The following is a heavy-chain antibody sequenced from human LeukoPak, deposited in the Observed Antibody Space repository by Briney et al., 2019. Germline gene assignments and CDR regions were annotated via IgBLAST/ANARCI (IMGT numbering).Heavy chain of an antibody. CDR3: AGGPKKQLIWGRASNGFDP. CDR2: IYSGGST. D-gene: IGHD6-13*01. Sequence: GGSLRLSCGASGFTVSSNYMSWVRQAPGKGLEWVSVIYSGGSTYYADSVKGRFTISRDNSKNTLYLQLNSLRGEDTAVYYCAGGPKKQLIWGRASNGFDPWGQGTLVTVSS. V-gene: IGHV3-66*01. CDR1: GFTVSSNY. J-gene: IGHJ5*02.